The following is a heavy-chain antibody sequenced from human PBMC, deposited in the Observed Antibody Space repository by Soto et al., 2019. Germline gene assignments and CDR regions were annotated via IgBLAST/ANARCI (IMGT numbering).Heavy chain of an antibody. Sequence: GGSLRLSCAASGFTFRTFGMNWVRQAPGKGLEWVSSITDDGVAYYADSVKGRFITSRDNSKNMLFLQINGLRAEDTAVYYCAKDPPTTGTTFDYWGRGTLVTVSS. D-gene: IGHD1-1*01. V-gene: IGHV3-23*01. CDR3: AKDPPTTGTTFDY. CDR1: GFTFRTFG. CDR2: ITDDGVA. J-gene: IGHJ4*02.